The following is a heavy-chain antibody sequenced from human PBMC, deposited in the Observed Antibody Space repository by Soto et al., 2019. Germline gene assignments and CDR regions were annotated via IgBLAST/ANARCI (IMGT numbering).Heavy chain of an antibody. J-gene: IGHJ4*02. CDR2: IVPIVDTS. CDR1: GGTFSSYA. V-gene: IGHV1-69*12. D-gene: IGHD5-12*01. Sequence: QVQLVQSGAEVRQPASSVKVSCKTSGGTFSSYAISWVRQAPGQGLEWMGGIVPIVDTSTYAQKFQGRVTITADESMSTVYMELSRLRSDDTAVYYCVRVVAIPGYPDNWGQGTLVTVSS. CDR3: VRVVAIPGYPDN.